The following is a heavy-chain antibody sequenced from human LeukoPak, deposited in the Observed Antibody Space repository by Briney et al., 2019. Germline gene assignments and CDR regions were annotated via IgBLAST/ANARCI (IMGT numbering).Heavy chain of an antibody. J-gene: IGHJ4*02. CDR2: INSDGSST. CDR3: ARETYSNYNFDL. Sequence: PGGSLRLSCEVSGFTFSSYWMHWVRQAPGKGLVWVSRINSDGSSTSYADSVKGRFTISRDNAKNTLYLQMNTLRAEDTVVYYCARETYSNYNFDLWGQGNLVTVSS. CDR1: GFTFSSYW. D-gene: IGHD4-11*01. V-gene: IGHV3-74*01.